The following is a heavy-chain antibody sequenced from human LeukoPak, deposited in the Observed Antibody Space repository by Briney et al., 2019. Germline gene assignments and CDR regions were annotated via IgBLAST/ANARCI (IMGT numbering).Heavy chain of an antibody. J-gene: IGHJ4*02. CDR3: ARVGTYTYGDYYFDY. CDR2: ISAYNGNT. V-gene: IGHV1-18*01. D-gene: IGHD4-17*01. CDR1: GYTFTSYG. Sequence: ASVKVSCKASGYTFTSYGISWVRQAPGQGLEWMGWISAYNGNTNYAQKLQGRVTMTTDTSTSTAYMELRCLRSDDTAVYYCARVGTYTYGDYYFDYWGQGTLVTVSS.